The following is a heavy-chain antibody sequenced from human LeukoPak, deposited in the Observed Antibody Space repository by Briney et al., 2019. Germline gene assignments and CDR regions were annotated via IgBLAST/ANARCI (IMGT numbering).Heavy chain of an antibody. D-gene: IGHD6-13*01. CDR1: GFTFSSYS. Sequence: GGSLRLSCAASGFTFSSYSMNWVRQAPGKGLEWVSSISGSSSYIYYADSVRGRFTISRDNAKNSLYLQMNSLRAEDTAVYYCARGREIAAAGFDYWGQGTLVTVSS. CDR3: ARGREIAAAGFDY. J-gene: IGHJ4*02. V-gene: IGHV3-21*01. CDR2: ISGSSSYI.